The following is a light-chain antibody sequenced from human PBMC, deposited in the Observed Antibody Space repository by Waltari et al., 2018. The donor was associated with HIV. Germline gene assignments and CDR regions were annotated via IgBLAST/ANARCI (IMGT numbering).Light chain of an antibody. V-gene: IGLV3-25*03. J-gene: IGLJ2*01. CDR2: KDS. CDR3: QSADSSGTYVV. Sequence: SYKLTQPPSVSVSPGQPPRTTSPGDPCPKKFPFGFQQKPGQAPVVVIYKDSERPSGIPERFSGSSSGTAATLTISGVQAEDEADYYCQSADSSGTYVVFGRGTKLTVL. CDR1: PCPKKF.